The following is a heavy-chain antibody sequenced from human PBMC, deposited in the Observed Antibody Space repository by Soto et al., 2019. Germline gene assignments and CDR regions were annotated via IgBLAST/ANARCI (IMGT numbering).Heavy chain of an antibody. V-gene: IGHV3-33*01. J-gene: IGHJ4*02. CDR1: VFVFSDYV. D-gene: IGHD1-26*01. Sequence: GGSLRLSCSASVFVFSDYVIHWVRQAPGRGLDWVAGIWYHGRDIFYTDSVKGRFTISRDNSKDMLYLQMNSLRAEDTAVYYCARDQGGQSGKFRFDNWGQGTLVTV. CDR3: ARDQGGQSGKFRFDN. CDR2: IWYHGRDI.